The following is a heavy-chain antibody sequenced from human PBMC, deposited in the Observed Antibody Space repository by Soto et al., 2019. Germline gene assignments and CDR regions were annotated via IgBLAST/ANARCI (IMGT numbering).Heavy chain of an antibody. V-gene: IGHV4-61*01. CDR3: ARAPSYCISTSCYGYYYGMDV. CDR2: IYYSGST. D-gene: IGHD2-2*01. Sequence: QVQLQESGPGLVKPSETLSLTCTVSGGSVSSGSYYWSWIRQPPGKGLEWIGYIYYSGSTNYNPSLTSRVTISVDTSKNQFSLKLSSVTAADTAVYYCARAPSYCISTSCYGYYYGMDVWGEGTTVTVSS. J-gene: IGHJ6*04. CDR1: GGSVSSGSYY.